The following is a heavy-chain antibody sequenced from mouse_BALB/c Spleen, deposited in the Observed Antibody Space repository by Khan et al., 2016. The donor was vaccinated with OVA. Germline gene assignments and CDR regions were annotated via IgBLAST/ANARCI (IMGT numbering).Heavy chain of an antibody. J-gene: IGHJ3*01. Sequence: EVQLQESGPSLVQPSQTLSLTCSVTGDSITSGYWSWIRQFPGNKLEYMGYMIYSGYTYYNPSLISRISITRHTSKNQYYLLMNSVTTEDTATYYCARSTYKYAFAYWGQGTLVTVSA. CDR3: ARSTYKYAFAY. D-gene: IGHD2-14*01. CDR2: MIYSGYT. V-gene: IGHV3-8*02. CDR1: GDSITSGY.